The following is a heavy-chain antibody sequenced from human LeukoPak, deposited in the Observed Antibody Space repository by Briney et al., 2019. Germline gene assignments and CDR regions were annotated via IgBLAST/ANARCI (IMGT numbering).Heavy chain of an antibody. D-gene: IGHD1-14*01. J-gene: IGHJ3*02. CDR2: ISYDGSNK. CDR1: GFTFSSYG. CDR3: AKGGRSAFDI. V-gene: IGHV3-30*18. Sequence: GRFLRLSCAASGFTFSSYGMHWVRQAPGKGLEWVAVISYDGSNKYYADSVKGRFTISRDNSKNTLYLQMNSLRAEDTAVYYCAKGGRSAFDIWGQGTMVTVSS.